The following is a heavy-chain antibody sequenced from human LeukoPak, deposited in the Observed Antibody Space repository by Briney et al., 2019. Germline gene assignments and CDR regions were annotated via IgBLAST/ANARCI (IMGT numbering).Heavy chain of an antibody. Sequence: SETLSLTCAISDDSFSSHYWTWIRQPPGKGLEWIGYISYIGSTNYNPSLKSRVTISLDTSKNQFSLKLSSVTDADTALYYCARGVGRYSSNFDLWSQGTLVAVSS. D-gene: IGHD6-19*01. J-gene: IGHJ4*02. CDR1: DDSFSSHY. V-gene: IGHV4-59*11. CDR2: ISYIGST. CDR3: ARGVGRYSSNFDL.